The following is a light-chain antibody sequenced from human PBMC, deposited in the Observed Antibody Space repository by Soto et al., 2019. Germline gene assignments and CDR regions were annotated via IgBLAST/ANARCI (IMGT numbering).Light chain of an antibody. CDR2: VVS. J-gene: IGLJ1*01. Sequence: QSALTQPASVSGSPGQSITISCTGTSSDVGDYKYVSWYQQHPDKAPKLMIYVVSNRPSGVSNRFSGSKSGNTASLTISGHQAEDEADYYCASYTSSDTPYVFGTGTKLTVL. CDR3: ASYTSSDTPYV. CDR1: SSDVGDYKY. V-gene: IGLV2-14*01.